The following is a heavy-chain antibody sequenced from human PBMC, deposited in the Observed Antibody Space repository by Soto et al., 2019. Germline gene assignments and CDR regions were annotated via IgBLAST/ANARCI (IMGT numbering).Heavy chain of an antibody. D-gene: IGHD6-19*01. V-gene: IGHV1-18*01. J-gene: IGHJ6*02. Sequence: GASVKVSCKASGFAFTSYGIHWVRQAPGQGLEWMGWISAYNGNTNYAQKFQGRVTMTTDTSTSTAYMDLRSLRSDDTAVYYCARGQYNSGWGRHYYYYYAMDVWGQGTPVTVSS. CDR3: ARGQYNSGWGRHYYYYYAMDV. CDR2: ISAYNGNT. CDR1: GFAFTSYG.